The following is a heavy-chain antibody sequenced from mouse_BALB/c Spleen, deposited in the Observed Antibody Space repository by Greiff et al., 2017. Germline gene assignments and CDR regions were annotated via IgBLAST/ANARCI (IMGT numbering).Heavy chain of an antibody. Sequence: VKLQESGAELARPGASVKLSCKASGYTFTSYWMQWVKQRPGQGLEWIGAIYPGDGDTRYTQKFKGKATLTADKSSSTAYMQLSSLASEDSAVYYCARMGANHFYAWDYWGQGTSVTVSS. CDR2: IYPGDGDT. CDR1: GYTFTSYW. CDR3: ARMGANHFYAWDY. V-gene: IGHV1-87*01. D-gene: IGHD6-1*01. J-gene: IGHJ4*01.